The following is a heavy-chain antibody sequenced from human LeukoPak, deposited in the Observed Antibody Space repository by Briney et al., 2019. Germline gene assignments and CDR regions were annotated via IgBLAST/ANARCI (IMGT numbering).Heavy chain of an antibody. CDR3: ARGDSRKNAFDI. Sequence: SETLSLTCTVSGGSISSYYWSWIRQPPGKGLEWIGYIYYSGSTSYNPSLKSRVTISVDTSKNQFSLKLSSVTAADTAVYYCARGDSRKNAFDIWGQGTMVTVSS. D-gene: IGHD6-13*01. V-gene: IGHV4-59*01. CDR2: IYYSGST. CDR1: GGSISSYY. J-gene: IGHJ3*02.